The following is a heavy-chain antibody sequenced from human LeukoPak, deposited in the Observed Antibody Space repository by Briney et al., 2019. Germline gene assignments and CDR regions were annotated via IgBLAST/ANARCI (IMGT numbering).Heavy chain of an antibody. V-gene: IGHV4-61*02. CDR1: GDSISSGDYY. CDR3: ASRMAPGPDAFDI. CDR2: ISSSGST. J-gene: IGHJ3*02. Sequence: PSDTLSLTCTVSGDSISSGDYYWSWIRQPAGKGLEWIGRISSSGSTNYNPSLNSRVTISVDTSKNQFSLKLSSVTAADTAVYYCASRMAPGPDAFDIWGQGTMVTVSS. D-gene: IGHD5-24*01.